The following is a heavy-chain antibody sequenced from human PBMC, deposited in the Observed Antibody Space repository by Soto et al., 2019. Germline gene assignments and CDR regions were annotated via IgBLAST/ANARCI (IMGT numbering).Heavy chain of an antibody. J-gene: IGHJ4*02. CDR1: GFTFSSYA. V-gene: IGHV3-23*01. Sequence: GGSLRLSCAASGFTFSSYAMSWVRQAPGKGLEWVSAISGSGGSTYYADSVKGRFTISRDNSKNTLYLQMNSLRAEDTAVYYCAKAAPFLVFGVVIGARSLTYFDRWGQGTLVTVSS. D-gene: IGHD3-3*01. CDR2: ISGSGGST. CDR3: AKAAPFLVFGVVIGARSLTYFDR.